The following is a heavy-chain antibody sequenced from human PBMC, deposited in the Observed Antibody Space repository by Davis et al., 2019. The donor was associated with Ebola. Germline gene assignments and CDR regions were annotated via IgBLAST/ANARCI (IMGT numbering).Heavy chain of an antibody. CDR3: AGSYLMGWELLQPFDY. Sequence: AASVKVSCKASGYTFTSYYMHWVRQAPGQGLEWMGGIIPMFGTANYAQKFQGRVTITADESTSTAYMDLSSLRSEDTAVYYCAGSYLMGWELLQPFDYWGQGTLVTVSS. CDR1: GYTFTSYY. CDR2: IIPMFGTA. J-gene: IGHJ4*02. V-gene: IGHV1-69*13. D-gene: IGHD1-26*01.